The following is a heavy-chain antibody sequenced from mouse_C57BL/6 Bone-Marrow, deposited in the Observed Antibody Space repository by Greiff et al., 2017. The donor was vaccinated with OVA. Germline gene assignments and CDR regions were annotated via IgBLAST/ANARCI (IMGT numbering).Heavy chain of an antibody. J-gene: IGHJ1*03. CDR1: GYAFTNYL. Sequence: QVQLQQSGAELVRPGTSVKVSCKASGYAFTNYLIEWVKQRPGQGLEWIGVINPGSGGTNYNGKFKGKATLTADKSSSTAYMQLSSLTAEDSAVYCGARGEGDHWYCDVGGTGTTATVS. D-gene: IGHD2-13*01. CDR3: ARGEGDHWYCDV. V-gene: IGHV1-54*01. CDR2: INPGSGGT.